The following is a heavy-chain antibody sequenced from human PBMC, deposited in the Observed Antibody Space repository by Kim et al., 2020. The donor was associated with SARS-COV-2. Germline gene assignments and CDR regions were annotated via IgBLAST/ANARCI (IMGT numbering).Heavy chain of an antibody. CDR1: GFTFSDYY. D-gene: IGHD6-6*01. V-gene: IGHV3-11*06. CDR3: ARDRGSSSQHDAFDI. CDR2: ISSSSSYT. Sequence: GGSLRLSCAASGFTFSDYYMSWIRQAPGKGLEWVSYISSSSSYTNYADSVKGRFTISRDNAKNSLYLQMNSLRAEDTAVYYCARDRGSSSQHDAFDIWGQGTMVTVSS. J-gene: IGHJ3*02.